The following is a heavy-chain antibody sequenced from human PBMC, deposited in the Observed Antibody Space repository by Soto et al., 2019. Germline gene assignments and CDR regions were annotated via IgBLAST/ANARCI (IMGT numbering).Heavy chain of an antibody. CDR2: ISAYHGNT. CDR3: AFSDSSGYSDY. V-gene: IGHV1-18*01. Sequence: QVQLVQSGAEVKKPGASVKVSCKASGYTCTSYGISWVRQSPGQGLEWMGWISAYHGNTNYAQKLQGRVTMTTDTSTSTAYLELRSLRSDDTAVYCCAFSDSSGYSDYWGQGTLVTVSS. CDR1: GYTCTSYG. J-gene: IGHJ4*02. D-gene: IGHD3-22*01.